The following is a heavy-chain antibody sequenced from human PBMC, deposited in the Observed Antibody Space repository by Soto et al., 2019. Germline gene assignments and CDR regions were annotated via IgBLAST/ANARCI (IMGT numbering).Heavy chain of an antibody. CDR1: GGTFRNHV. CDR2: IIPIIGTP. D-gene: IGHD3-10*01. J-gene: IGHJ4*02. V-gene: IGHV1-69*13. Sequence: SVKVSCKASGGTFRNHVFNWVRQAPGQGLEWMGWIIPIIGTPNYAQKFQGRVTITADASTNTVYLDVSSLRSQDTAVYYCARDLEFRDGNISHLDYWGQGTPVTVSS. CDR3: ARDLEFRDGNISHLDY.